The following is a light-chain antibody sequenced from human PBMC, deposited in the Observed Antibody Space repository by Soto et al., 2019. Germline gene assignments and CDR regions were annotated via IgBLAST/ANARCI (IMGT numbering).Light chain of an antibody. J-gene: IGKJ5*01. V-gene: IGKV3-20*01. CDR2: GAS. Sequence: EIVLTQSPATLSLSPGERATLSCRASQDISSYLAWYQQKPGQAPRLLIYGASSRATGIPDRFSGSGSGTDFTLTISRLEPEDFAVYYCQQYGSSPPITFGQGTRLEI. CDR1: QDISSY. CDR3: QQYGSSPPIT.